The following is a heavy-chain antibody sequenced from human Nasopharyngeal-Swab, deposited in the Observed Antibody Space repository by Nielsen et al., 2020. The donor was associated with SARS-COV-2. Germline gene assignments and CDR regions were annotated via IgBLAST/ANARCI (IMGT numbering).Heavy chain of an antibody. V-gene: IGHV3-53*01. Sequence: GESLKISCAASGFTFSSNAIHWVRQAPGKGLEWVSVIYSGGSTYYADSVKGRFTISRDNSKNTLYLQMNSLRAEDTAVYYCAEGTTVTFMDVWGKGTTVTVSS. CDR3: AEGTTVTFMDV. CDR1: GFTFSSNA. J-gene: IGHJ6*04. D-gene: IGHD4-17*01. CDR2: IYSGGST.